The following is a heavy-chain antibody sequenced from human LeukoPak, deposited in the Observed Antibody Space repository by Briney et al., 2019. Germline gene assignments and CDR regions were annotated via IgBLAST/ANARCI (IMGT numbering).Heavy chain of an antibody. CDR2: SNPNSGGT. J-gene: IGHJ5*02. V-gene: IGHV1-2*02. CDR1: GYTFTGYY. CDR3: ARDRSSTVTTGFWFDP. D-gene: IGHD4-11*01. Sequence: ASVKVSCKASGYTFTGYYMHWVRQAPGQGLEWVGWSNPNSGGTNYAQKFQGRVTMTRDTSISTAYMELSRLRSDDTAVYYCARDRSSTVTTGFWFDPWGQGTLVTVSS.